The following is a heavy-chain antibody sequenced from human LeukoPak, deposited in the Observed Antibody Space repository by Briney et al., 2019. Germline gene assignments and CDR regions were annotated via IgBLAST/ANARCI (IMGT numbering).Heavy chain of an antibody. Sequence: SETLSLTCTVPGGSISGYYWSWIRQSPGEGLEWIGHIYYSGSTNYNPSLKSRVTISVDTSRNQFSLKLTSVTAADTAVYYCARNYDSSGYTTFAYWGQGTLVTVSS. V-gene: IGHV4-59*01. J-gene: IGHJ4*02. D-gene: IGHD3-22*01. CDR3: ARNYDSSGYTTFAY. CDR2: IYYSGST. CDR1: GGSISGYY.